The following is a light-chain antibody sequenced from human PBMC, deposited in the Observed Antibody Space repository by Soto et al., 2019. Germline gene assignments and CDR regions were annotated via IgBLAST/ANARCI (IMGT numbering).Light chain of an antibody. V-gene: IGLV2-11*01. J-gene: IGLJ1*01. CDR3: CSYVGSDTSFV. CDR1: TSDVGGYNF. Sequence: QSVLTQPRSVSGSPGQSVTISCTGTTSDVGGYNFVSWYQQRPGKVPKLMIYDVSIRPSGVPDRFSGSKSGNTASLTISGLQAEDEADYYCCSYVGSDTSFVFGSGTKATV. CDR2: DVS.